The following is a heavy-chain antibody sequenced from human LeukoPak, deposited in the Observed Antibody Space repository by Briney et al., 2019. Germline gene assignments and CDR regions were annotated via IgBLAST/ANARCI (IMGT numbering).Heavy chain of an antibody. CDR1: GGSISSSSYY. CDR3: ARHSSGWYYFDY. Sequence: SETLSLTCTVSGGSISSSSYYWGWIRQPPGKGLEWIGSIYYSGSAYYNPSLKSRVTISVDTSKNQFSLKLSSVTAADTAVYYCARHSSGWYYFDYWGQGTLVTVSS. J-gene: IGHJ4*02. CDR2: IYYSGSA. D-gene: IGHD6-19*01. V-gene: IGHV4-39*01.